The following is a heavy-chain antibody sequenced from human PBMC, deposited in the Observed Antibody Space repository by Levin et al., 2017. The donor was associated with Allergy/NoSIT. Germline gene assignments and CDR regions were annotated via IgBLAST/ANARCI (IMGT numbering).Heavy chain of an antibody. J-gene: IGHJ5*02. CDR1: GYTFGNYG. Sequence: GASVKVSCKASGYTFGNYGIGWVRQAPGQGLEWMGWINAKNGNIKYAQKFQDRVTMTTDTSTSTADMELRRLTSDDAAVYYCAKKGAAERFDWFDRWGQGTLVTVSS. V-gene: IGHV1-18*01. CDR2: INAKNGNI. CDR3: AKKGAAERFDWFDR. D-gene: IGHD1-26*01.